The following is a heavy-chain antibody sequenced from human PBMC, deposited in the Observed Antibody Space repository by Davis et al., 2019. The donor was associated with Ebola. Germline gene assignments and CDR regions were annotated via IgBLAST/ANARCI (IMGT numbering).Heavy chain of an antibody. Sequence: ESLKISCTVSGGSISSYYWSWIRQPPGKGLEWIGYIYYSGSTNYNPSLKSRVTISVDTSKNQFSLKLSSVTAADTAVYYRARDLGGLGYCSGGSCYSVPYYWGQGTLVTVSS. V-gene: IGHV4-59*12. J-gene: IGHJ4*02. CDR2: IYYSGST. CDR1: GGSISSYY. CDR3: ARDLGGLGYCSGGSCYSVPYY. D-gene: IGHD2-15*01.